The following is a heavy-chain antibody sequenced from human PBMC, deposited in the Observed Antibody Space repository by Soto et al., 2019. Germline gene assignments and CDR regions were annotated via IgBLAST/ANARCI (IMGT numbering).Heavy chain of an antibody. Sequence: GASVKVSCKASGYTFTSYAMHWVRQAPGQRLEWMGWINAGNGNTKYSQKFQGRVTITRDTSASTAYMELSSLRSEDTAVYYCAREILTGYYNPDYWGQGTLVTVSS. CDR3: AREILTGYYNPDY. V-gene: IGHV1-3*01. J-gene: IGHJ4*02. D-gene: IGHD3-9*01. CDR2: INAGNGNT. CDR1: GYTFTSYA.